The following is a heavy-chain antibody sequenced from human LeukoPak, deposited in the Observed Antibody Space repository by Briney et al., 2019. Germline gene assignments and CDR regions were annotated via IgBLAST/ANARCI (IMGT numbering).Heavy chain of an antibody. CDR3: ARVRRYSSGWYVQGYYFGY. V-gene: IGHV3-7*01. D-gene: IGHD6-19*01. Sequence: GGSLRLSCAASGFTFSSYWMSWVRQAPGKGLEWVANIKQDGSEKYYVDSVEGRFTISRDNAKNSLYLQTNSLRAEDTAVYYCARVRRYSSGWYVQGYYFGYWGQGTLVTVSS. J-gene: IGHJ4*02. CDR2: IKQDGSEK. CDR1: GFTFSSYW.